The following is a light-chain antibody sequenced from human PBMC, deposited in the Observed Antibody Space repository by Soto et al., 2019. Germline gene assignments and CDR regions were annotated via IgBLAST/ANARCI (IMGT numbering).Light chain of an antibody. CDR2: AAS. CDR3: QQYNSFWT. Sequence: DIPMTQSPSTLSASVGDRVTITCRASQSISSWLAWYQQKPGKAPRLLIYAASYLERGVASSFSSSGSATEFTLTISDLQPDDLATYYCQQYNSFWTFGQGTKVEI. J-gene: IGKJ1*01. V-gene: IGKV1-5*01. CDR1: QSISSW.